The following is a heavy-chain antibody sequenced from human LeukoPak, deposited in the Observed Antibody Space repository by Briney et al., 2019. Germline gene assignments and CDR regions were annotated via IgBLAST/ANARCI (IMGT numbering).Heavy chain of an antibody. V-gene: IGHV4-34*01. D-gene: IGHD1-26*01. CDR1: GGSFSSYY. CDR2: INHSRST. J-gene: IGHJ4*02. CDR3: ARSPRQPFRVGATGFDY. Sequence: SESLSLTCAVYGGSFSSYYMSWIRQPPGKGLEWIGSINHSRSTNYHPSLKSRFTIPLDTTNNQSSLKLSTVTAADTAVYYCARSPRQPFRVGATGFDYWGQGTLVTVSS.